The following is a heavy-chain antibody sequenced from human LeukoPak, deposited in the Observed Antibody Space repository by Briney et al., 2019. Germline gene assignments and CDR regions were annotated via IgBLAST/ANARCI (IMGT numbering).Heavy chain of an antibody. V-gene: IGHV3-23*01. J-gene: IGHJ4*02. Sequence: GGSLRLSCAASGFTFSDYYMSWIRQAPGKGLEWVSAISGSGGSTYYADSVKGRFTISRDNSKNTLYLQMNSLRAEDTAVYYCAKDTYYYDSSGSFDYWGQGTLVTVSS. CDR3: AKDTYYYDSSGSFDY. CDR2: ISGSGGST. CDR1: GFTFSDYY. D-gene: IGHD3-22*01.